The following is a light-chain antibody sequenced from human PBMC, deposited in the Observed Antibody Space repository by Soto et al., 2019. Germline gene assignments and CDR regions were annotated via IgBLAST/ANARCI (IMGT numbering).Light chain of an antibody. Sequence: DIVMTQSPLSLPVTRGEPAAISCRSSQSLLHSNGYNYLDWYLQKPGQSPQLLIYLGSNRASGVPDRFSGSGSGTDFTLKISRVEAEDVGVYYCMQAQQTPWTFGQGTKMELK. J-gene: IGKJ1*01. V-gene: IGKV2-28*01. CDR2: LGS. CDR3: MQAQQTPWT. CDR1: QSLLHSNGYNY.